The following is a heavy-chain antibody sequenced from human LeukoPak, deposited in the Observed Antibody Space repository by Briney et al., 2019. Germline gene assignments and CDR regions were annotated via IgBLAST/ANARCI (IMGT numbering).Heavy chain of an antibody. Sequence: GGSLRLSCEASGFTFSSYGIHWVRQAPGKGLEWVAVIWFDGTENFYGDSVQGRFTISRSNSNNTVHLQMTRLRADDTAVYYCSKVGEFETFGGNSDWDFGLLGRGTLVTVSS. D-gene: IGHD4-23*01. CDR1: GFTFSSYG. V-gene: IGHV3-33*03. CDR2: IWFDGTEN. CDR3: SKVGEFETFGGNSDWDFGL. J-gene: IGHJ2*01.